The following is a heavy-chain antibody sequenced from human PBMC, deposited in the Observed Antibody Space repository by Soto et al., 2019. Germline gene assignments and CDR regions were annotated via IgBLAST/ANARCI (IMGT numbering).Heavy chain of an antibody. D-gene: IGHD6-13*01. CDR2: IYYSGST. V-gene: IGHV4-59*08. Sequence: SETLSLTCTVSGGSSSSYYWIWIRQPPGKGLEWIGYIYYSGSTNYNPSLKSRVTISVDTSKNQFSLKLSSVTAADTAVYYCARRYSSAFDIWGQGTMVTVSS. J-gene: IGHJ3*02. CDR1: GGSSSSYY. CDR3: ARRYSSAFDI.